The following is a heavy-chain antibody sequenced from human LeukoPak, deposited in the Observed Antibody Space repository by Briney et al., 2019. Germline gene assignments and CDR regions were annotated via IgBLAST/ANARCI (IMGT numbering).Heavy chain of an antibody. J-gene: IGHJ6*03. V-gene: IGHV1-69*05. CDR3: ASGYGSGSYKLGYYYYYMDV. D-gene: IGHD3-10*01. CDR1: GGTFSSYA. Sequence: AASVKVSCKASGGTFSSYAISWVRQAPGQGLEWMGGIIPIFGTANYAQKFQGRATITTDESTSTAYMELSSLRSEDTAVNYCASGYGSGSYKLGYYYYYMDVWGKGTTVTVSS. CDR2: IIPIFGTA.